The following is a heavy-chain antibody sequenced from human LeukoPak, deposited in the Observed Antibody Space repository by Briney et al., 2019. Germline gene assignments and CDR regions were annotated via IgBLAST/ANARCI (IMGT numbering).Heavy chain of an antibody. V-gene: IGHV1-69*05. CDR3: ARDVHGDYGSGWFDP. CDR2: IMPLFGTA. CDR1: GGTFNNSA. J-gene: IGHJ5*02. D-gene: IGHD4-17*01. Sequence: ASVKVSCKTSGGTFNNSAISWVRQAPGQGLEWLGGIMPLFGTAGYAQKFQGRVTITKDESTRPVYLELTSLTSDDPAVYYCARDVHGDYGSGWFDPWGQGTLVSVSS.